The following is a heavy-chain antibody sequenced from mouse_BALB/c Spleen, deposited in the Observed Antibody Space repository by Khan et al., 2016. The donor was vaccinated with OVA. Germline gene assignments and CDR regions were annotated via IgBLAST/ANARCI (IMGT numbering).Heavy chain of an antibody. V-gene: IGHV3-2*02. CDR3: SRSVTITTVVATDFDY. Sequence: VQLKESGPGLVKPSQSLSLTCTVTGYSITSDYAWNWIRQFPGNKLEWMGYISYSGRTSYNPSLKSRISITRDTSKNQFFLQLNSVTTEDTATXYWSRSVTITTVVATDFDYWGQGTTLTVSS. CDR1: GYSITSDYA. D-gene: IGHD1-1*01. J-gene: IGHJ2*01. CDR2: ISYSGRT.